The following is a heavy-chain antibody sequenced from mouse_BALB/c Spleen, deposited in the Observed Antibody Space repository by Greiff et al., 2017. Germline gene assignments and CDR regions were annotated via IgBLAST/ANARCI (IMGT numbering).Heavy chain of an antibody. Sequence: EVQLQQSGAELVRSGASVKLSCTASGFNIKDYYMHWVKQRPEQGLEWIGWIDPENGDTEYAPKFQGKATMTADTSSNTAYLQLSSLTSEDTAVYYCNAHITTAGYYFDYWGQGTTLTVSS. CDR3: NAHITTAGYYFDY. D-gene: IGHD1-2*01. CDR1: GFNIKDYY. V-gene: IGHV14-4*02. CDR2: IDPENGDT. J-gene: IGHJ2*01.